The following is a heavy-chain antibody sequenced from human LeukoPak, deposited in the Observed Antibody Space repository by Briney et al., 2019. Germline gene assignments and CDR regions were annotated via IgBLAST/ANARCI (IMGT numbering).Heavy chain of an antibody. V-gene: IGHV4-34*01. J-gene: IGHJ4*02. D-gene: IGHD3-22*01. CDR3: ARGLCRDSSGYCLDY. CDR2: INHSGST. CDR1: GLTFSRYS. Sequence: GSLRLSCAASGLTFSRYSMNWVRQPPGKGLEWIGEINHSGSTNYNPSLKSRVTISIDTSKNQFSLNLSSVTAADTAVYYCARGLCRDSSGYCLDYWGQGTLVTVSS.